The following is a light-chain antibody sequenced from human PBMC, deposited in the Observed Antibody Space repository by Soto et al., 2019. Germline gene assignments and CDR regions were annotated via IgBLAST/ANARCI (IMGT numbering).Light chain of an antibody. CDR2: DAS. CDR3: QQYAGSLYT. V-gene: IGKV3-20*01. J-gene: IGKJ2*01. CDR1: QSIYTK. Sequence: EIVLTQSPGTLSLSPGEGATLSCRASQSIYTKLAWYQKKSGQAPRLLIYDASTRAYGIPDRFSGGGSGTDFSLTISRLEPEDFAVYYCQQYAGSLYTFAHGTKVDIK.